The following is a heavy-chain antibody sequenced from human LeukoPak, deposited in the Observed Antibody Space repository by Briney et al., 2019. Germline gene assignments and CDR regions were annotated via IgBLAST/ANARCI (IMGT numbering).Heavy chain of an antibody. CDR2: IKQDGSEK. Sequence: GSLRLSCAASGFTFSSYWISWVRQAPGKGLEWVANIKQDGSEKYYVDSVKGRFTISRDNAKNSLYLQMNSLRAEDTAVYYCARAAALDYWGQGTLVTVSS. CDR1: GFTFSSYW. CDR3: ARAAALDY. J-gene: IGHJ4*02. V-gene: IGHV3-7*04. D-gene: IGHD6-6*01.